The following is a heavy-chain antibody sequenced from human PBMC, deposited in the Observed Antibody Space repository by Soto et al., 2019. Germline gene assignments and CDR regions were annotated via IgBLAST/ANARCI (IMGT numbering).Heavy chain of an antibody. J-gene: IGHJ4*02. Sequence: QVQLVQSGAEVKKPGSSVKVSCKASGGTFSSYAISWVRQAPGQGLEWMGGIIPIFGTANYAQKFQGRVTVTAEESTSTAYMELRSLRSEDTAVYSCARDKETGANFAYWGREPWSPSPQ. CDR2: IIPIFGTA. D-gene: IGHD1-26*01. CDR1: GGTFSSYA. CDR3: ARDKETGANFAY. V-gene: IGHV1-69*12.